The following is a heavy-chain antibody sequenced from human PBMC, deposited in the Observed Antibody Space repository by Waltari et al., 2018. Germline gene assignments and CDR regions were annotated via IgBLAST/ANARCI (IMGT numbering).Heavy chain of an antibody. D-gene: IGHD6-13*01. Sequence: QVQLVQSGAEVKKPGASVKVSCQASGYTFTGSYMHWVRQAPGQGLEWMGWINPNSGGTNYAQKFQGRVTMTRDTSISTAYMELSRLRSDDTAVYYCARDIAAAGTFRLPDYWGQGTLVTVSS. CDR2: INPNSGGT. J-gene: IGHJ4*02. V-gene: IGHV1-2*02. CDR3: ARDIAAAGTFRLPDY. CDR1: GYTFTGSY.